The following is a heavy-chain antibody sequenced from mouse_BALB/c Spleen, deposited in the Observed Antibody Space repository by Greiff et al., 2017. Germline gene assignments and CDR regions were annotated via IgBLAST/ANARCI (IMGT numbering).Heavy chain of an antibody. CDR2: ISYSGST. J-gene: IGHJ1*01. D-gene: IGHD4-1*02. CDR1: GYSITSDYA. CDR3: ARSFNWDEGYFDV. Sequence: EVQLQQSGPGLVKPSQSLSLTCTVTGYSITSDYAWNWIRQFPGNKLEWMGYISYSGSTSYNPSLKSRISITRDTSKNQFFLQLNSVTTEDTATYYCARSFNWDEGYFDVWGAGTTVTVSS. V-gene: IGHV3-2*02.